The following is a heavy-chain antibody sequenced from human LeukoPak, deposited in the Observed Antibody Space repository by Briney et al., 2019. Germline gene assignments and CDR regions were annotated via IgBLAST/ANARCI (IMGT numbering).Heavy chain of an antibody. CDR2: ISSSSSYI. CDR1: GFAFSSYS. CDR3: ASWAGNTQSDSWSGPFDY. Sequence: GGSLRLSYAASGFAFSSYSMNWVRQAPGKGLEWVSSISSSSSYIYYADSVKGRFTISRDNAKNSLYLQMSSLRVEDTAVYYCASWAGNTQSDSWSGPFDYWGQGTLVTVSS. V-gene: IGHV3-21*01. D-gene: IGHD3-3*01. J-gene: IGHJ4*02.